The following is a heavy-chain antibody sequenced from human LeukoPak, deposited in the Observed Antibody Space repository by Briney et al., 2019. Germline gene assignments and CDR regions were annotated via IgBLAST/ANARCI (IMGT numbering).Heavy chain of an antibody. Sequence: AGRSLRLSCAASGFTFSSYARHWVRQAPGKGLEWVAVISYDGSNKYYADSVKGRFTISRDNSKNTLYLQMNSLRAEDTAVYYCARGGVVVPAAILYWGQGTLVTVSS. V-gene: IGHV3-30*04. J-gene: IGHJ4*02. D-gene: IGHD2-2*01. CDR3: ARGGVVVPAAILY. CDR2: ISYDGSNK. CDR1: GFTFSSYA.